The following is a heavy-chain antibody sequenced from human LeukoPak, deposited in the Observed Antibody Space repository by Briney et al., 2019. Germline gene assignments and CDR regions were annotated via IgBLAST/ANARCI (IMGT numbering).Heavy chain of an antibody. D-gene: IGHD2-2*01. V-gene: IGHV4-34*01. Sequence: SETLSLTCAVYGGSFSGYYWSWIRQPPGKGLEWTGEINHSGSTNYNPSLKSRVTISVDTSKNQFSLKLSSVTAADTAVYYCARGYCSSTSCSRFDYWGQGTLVTVSS. CDR2: INHSGST. CDR1: GGSFSGYY. J-gene: IGHJ4*02. CDR3: ARGYCSSTSCSRFDY.